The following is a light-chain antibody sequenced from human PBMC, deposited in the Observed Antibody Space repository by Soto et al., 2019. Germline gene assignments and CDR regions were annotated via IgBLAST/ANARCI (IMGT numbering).Light chain of an antibody. CDR3: QQYNSYWT. J-gene: IGKJ1*01. V-gene: IGKV1-13*02. CDR1: QGISSA. Sequence: RLTQSASSMSASVRDRVTITCRASQGISSALAWYQQKPGKAPKLLIYDASSLESGVPSRFSGSGSGTDFTLTISSLQPDDFATYYCQQYNSYWTFGQGTKVDIK. CDR2: DAS.